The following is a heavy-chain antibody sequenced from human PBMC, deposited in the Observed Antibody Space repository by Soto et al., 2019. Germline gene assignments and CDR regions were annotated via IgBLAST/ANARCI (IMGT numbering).Heavy chain of an antibody. Sequence: GGSLRLSCASSGFNFSSFGMHWVRQAPGKGLEWVAVIWYDGSNEYYADSVKGRFTISRDNSKNTVYLQMNSLRAEDTAVYYCASLSDSGNLVFDYWGQGTLVTVSS. CDR2: IWYDGSNE. CDR3: ASLSDSGNLVFDY. J-gene: IGHJ4*02. V-gene: IGHV3-33*01. D-gene: IGHD1-26*01. CDR1: GFNFSSFG.